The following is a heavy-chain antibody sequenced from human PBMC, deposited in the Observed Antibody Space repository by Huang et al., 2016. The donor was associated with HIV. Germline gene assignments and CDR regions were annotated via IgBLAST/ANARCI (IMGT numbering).Heavy chain of an antibody. J-gene: IGHJ6*02. CDR1: TFRFGAYW. CDR3: ATKTAAMDI. CDR2: IKEDESEK. Sequence: VESGGRLVQPGGSIRLSCVGSTFRFGAYWMSWVRQSPGKGVEWVANIKEDESEKYYVDSVKGRFNISRDNAKKVVFLEMNNVRVEDTATYYCATKTAAMDIWGQGTTVTVS. V-gene: IGHV3-7*01. D-gene: IGHD1-7*01.